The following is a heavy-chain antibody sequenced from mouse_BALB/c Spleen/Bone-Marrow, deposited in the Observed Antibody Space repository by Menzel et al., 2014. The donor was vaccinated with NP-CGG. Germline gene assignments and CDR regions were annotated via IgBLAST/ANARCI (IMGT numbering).Heavy chain of an antibody. CDR2: INPSNGGT. CDR3: TRGLRAWFAY. J-gene: IGHJ3*01. Sequence: VQVVESGAELVKPGASVKLSCKASGYTFTSYYMYWVKQRPGQGLEWIGGINPSNGGTNFNEKFKSKATLTVDKSSSTAYMQLSSLPSEDSAVYSCTRGLRAWFAYWGQGTLVTVSA. V-gene: IGHV1S81*02. D-gene: IGHD3-1*01. CDR1: GYTFTSYY.